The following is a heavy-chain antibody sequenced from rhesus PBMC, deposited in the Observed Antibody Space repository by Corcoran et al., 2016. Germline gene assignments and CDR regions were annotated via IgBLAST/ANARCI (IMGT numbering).Heavy chain of an antibody. CDR3: ARDVHSMNYDYFEF. J-gene: IGHJ1*01. D-gene: IGHD1-26*01. CDR1: GGSNSRTS. V-gene: IGHV4-173*01. Sequence: QLQLQESGPGLVKPSETLSLTCAVSGGSNSRTSWRWLRQPPGKGLEWIGRIFGRGGSTEYNPSLKSRVSISRDTSKNQISLKLSSVTAADTAVYYCARDVHSMNYDYFEFWGQGALVTVSS. CDR2: IFGRGGST.